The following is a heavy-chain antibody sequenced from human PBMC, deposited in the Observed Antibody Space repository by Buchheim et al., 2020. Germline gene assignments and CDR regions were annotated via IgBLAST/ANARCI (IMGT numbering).Heavy chain of an antibody. J-gene: IGHJ4*02. CDR2: IYYSGNT. D-gene: IGHD4-23*01. CDR3: ASPVGQYYFDY. V-gene: IGHV4-39*07. CDR1: GGSISSSSYY. Sequence: QLQLQESGPGLVKPSETLSLTCTVSGGSISSSSYYWGWIRQPPGKGLEWIGTIYYSGNTYHNPSLKSRVTIPVDPTKNQFFLRLSSVTAADTAVYYCASPVGQYYFDYWGQGTL.